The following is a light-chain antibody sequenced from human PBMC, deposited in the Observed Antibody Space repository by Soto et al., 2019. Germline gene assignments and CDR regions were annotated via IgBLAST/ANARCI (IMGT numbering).Light chain of an antibody. CDR1: QSVSSSY. J-gene: IGKJ2*01. CDR2: GAS. V-gene: IGKV3-20*01. Sequence: ESVLTQSPGTLSLSTGERATLSCRASQSVSSSYLAWYQQKPGQAPRLLIYGASSRATGIPDRFSGSGSGTDFTLTISRLEPEDFAVYYCQQYGSSPYTLGQGTKLEIK. CDR3: QQYGSSPYT.